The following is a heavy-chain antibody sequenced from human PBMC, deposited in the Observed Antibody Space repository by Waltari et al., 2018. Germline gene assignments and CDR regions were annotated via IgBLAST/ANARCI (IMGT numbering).Heavy chain of an antibody. V-gene: IGHV4-34*01. CDR3: ARIRGGNWFDP. J-gene: IGHJ5*02. Sequence: QVQLQQWGAGLLKPSETLSLTCAVYGGSFSGYYWSWIRQPPGKGLEWIGEINHSGSTNYNPSLKSHVTISVDTSKNQFSLKLSSVTAADTAVYYCARIRGGNWFDPWGQGTLVTVSS. CDR1: GGSFSGYY. CDR2: INHSGST. D-gene: IGHD3-10*01.